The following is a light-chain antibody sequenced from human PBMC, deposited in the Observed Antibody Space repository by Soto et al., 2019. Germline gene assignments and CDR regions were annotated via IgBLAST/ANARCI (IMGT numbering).Light chain of an antibody. J-gene: IGKJ1*01. CDR1: QSVNSD. CDR2: GAS. Sequence: EIVMTQSPATLSVSPGERATLSCRASQSVNSDLAWYQQRPGQAPRLLIYGASTRATGIPARFSGSGSGTEFTLTISSLQSEDFATYYCQQYNSYSFGQGTKVEMK. CDR3: QQYNSYS. V-gene: IGKV3-15*01.